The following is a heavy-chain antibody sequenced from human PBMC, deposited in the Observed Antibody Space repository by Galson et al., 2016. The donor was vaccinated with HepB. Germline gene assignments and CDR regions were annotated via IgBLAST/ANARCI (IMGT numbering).Heavy chain of an antibody. CDR3: AKGGGPDPYSPYYNYGMDA. CDR2: INDRGSTT. J-gene: IGHJ6*02. CDR1: GFTFSYYA. Sequence: SLRLSCAASGFTFSYYAMNWVRQAPGKGLEWVSSINDRGSTTYYADSVKGRITISRDNSKNTLYLQMTSLRAEDTGLYYCAKGGGPDPYSPYYNYGMDAWGQGTTVTVSS. D-gene: IGHD2-15*01. V-gene: IGHV3-23*01.